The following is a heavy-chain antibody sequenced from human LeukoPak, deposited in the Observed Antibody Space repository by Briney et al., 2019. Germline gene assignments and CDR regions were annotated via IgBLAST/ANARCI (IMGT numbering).Heavy chain of an antibody. J-gene: IGHJ4*02. CDR2: IWYDGSNK. D-gene: IGHD3-22*01. Sequence: GGSLRLSCAASGFTFSSYGMHWVRQAPGKGLEWVAVIWYDGSNKYYADSVKGRFTISRDNSKNTLYLQMNSLKTEDTAVYYCARANYDSSGYYLDYWGQGTLVTVSS. CDR1: GFTFSSYG. V-gene: IGHV3-33*01. CDR3: ARANYDSSGYYLDY.